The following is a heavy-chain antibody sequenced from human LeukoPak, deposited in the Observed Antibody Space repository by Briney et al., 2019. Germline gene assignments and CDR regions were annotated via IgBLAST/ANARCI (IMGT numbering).Heavy chain of an antibody. CDR3: ARDNGQAVAGTLFDY. J-gene: IGHJ4*02. V-gene: IGHV4-39*02. Sequence: SETLSLTCTVSGGSISTSNYYWGWIRQPPGKGLEWIGNIFYSGSTYYSPSLKSRVTISLDTSKNHFSLKLSSVTAADTAVYYCARDNGQAVAGTLFDYWGQGTLVTVSS. CDR2: IFYSGST. D-gene: IGHD6-19*01. CDR1: GGSISTSNYY.